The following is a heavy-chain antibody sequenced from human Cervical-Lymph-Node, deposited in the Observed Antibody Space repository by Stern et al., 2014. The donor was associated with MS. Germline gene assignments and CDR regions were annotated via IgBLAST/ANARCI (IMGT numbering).Heavy chain of an antibody. CDR1: GYTFTSYG. CDR2: ISAYNGNT. V-gene: IGHV1-18*01. D-gene: IGHD6-19*01. J-gene: IGHJ4*02. Sequence: QVQLGQSGAEVKKPGASVKVSCKASGYTFTSYGISWVRQAPGQGLEWMGWISAYNGNTNYAQKLQGRVTMTTDTSTSTAYMELRSLRSDDTAVYYCARDRTVGSSGWNPFDYWGQGTLVTVSS. CDR3: ARDRTVGSSGWNPFDY.